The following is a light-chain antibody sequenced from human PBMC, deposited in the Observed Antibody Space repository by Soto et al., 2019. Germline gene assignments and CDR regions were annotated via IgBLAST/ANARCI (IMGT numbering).Light chain of an antibody. V-gene: IGLV2-14*03. Sequence: QSVLTQPASVSGSPGQSITISCTATSSDVGGYNYVSWYQQHPGKAPKLMIYDVSNRPSGVSNRFSGSKSGNTASLTISGLQPEDEADYYCSSYTSSSTQVFGGGTKLTVL. CDR2: DVS. CDR3: SSYTSSSTQV. CDR1: SSDVGGYNY. J-gene: IGLJ2*01.